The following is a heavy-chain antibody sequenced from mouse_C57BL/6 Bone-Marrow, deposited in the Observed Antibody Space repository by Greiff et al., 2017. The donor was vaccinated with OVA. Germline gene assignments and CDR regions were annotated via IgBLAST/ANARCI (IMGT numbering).Heavy chain of an antibody. D-gene: IGHD1-1*01. J-gene: IGHJ2*01. CDR3: ARIITTVVATDYFDY. CDR2: IWWDDDK. V-gene: IGHV8-8*01. CDR1: GFSLSTFGMG. Sequence: QVTLKECGPGILQPSQTLSLTCSFSGFSLSTFGMGVGWIRQPSGKGLEWLAHIWWDDDKYYNPALKSRLTISKDTSKNQVFLKIANVHTADTATYYCARIITTVVATDYFDYWGQGTTLTVSS.